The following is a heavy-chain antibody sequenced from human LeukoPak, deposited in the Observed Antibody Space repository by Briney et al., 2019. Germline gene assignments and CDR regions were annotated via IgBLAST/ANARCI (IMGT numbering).Heavy chain of an antibody. D-gene: IGHD3-9*01. CDR1: GFTFKNYW. CDR2: ISGSGGST. Sequence: GGSLRLSCAASGFTFKNYWMSWVRQAPGKGLEWVSAISGSGGSTYYADSVKGRFTISRDNSKNTLYLQMNSLRAEDTAVYYCAKSHYYDILTGYYPYWGQGTLVTVSS. CDR3: AKSHYYDILTGYYPY. J-gene: IGHJ4*02. V-gene: IGHV3-23*01.